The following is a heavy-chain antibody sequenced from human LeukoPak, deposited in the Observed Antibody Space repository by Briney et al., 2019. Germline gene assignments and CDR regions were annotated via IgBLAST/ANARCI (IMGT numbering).Heavy chain of an antibody. J-gene: IGHJ6*03. V-gene: IGHV4-59*01. Sequence: PSETLSLTCSVSGGSISSSYWSWIRQPPGKGLEYIGYIYYSGSTNYNPSLKSRLTISVDTSKNQFSLKLSSVTAADTAVYYCARETSQKGAHYMDVWDKGTTVTISS. CDR1: GGSISSSY. CDR2: IYYSGST. CDR3: ARETSQKGAHYMDV. D-gene: IGHD3-16*01.